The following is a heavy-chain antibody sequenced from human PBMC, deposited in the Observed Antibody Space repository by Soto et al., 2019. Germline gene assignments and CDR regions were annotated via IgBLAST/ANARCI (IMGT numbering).Heavy chain of an antibody. Sequence: QVQLVQSGAEVKKPGASVKVSCKASGYTFTSYGISWVRQAPGQGLEWMGWISAYNGNTNYAQKLKGRVTMTTDTSTSTAYMELRSLRSDDTAVYYCARVNYYASGSYYYYHMDVWGQGTTVTVSS. D-gene: IGHD3-10*01. CDR1: GYTFTSYG. J-gene: IGHJ6*02. V-gene: IGHV1-18*01. CDR2: ISAYNGNT. CDR3: ARVNYYASGSYYYYHMDV.